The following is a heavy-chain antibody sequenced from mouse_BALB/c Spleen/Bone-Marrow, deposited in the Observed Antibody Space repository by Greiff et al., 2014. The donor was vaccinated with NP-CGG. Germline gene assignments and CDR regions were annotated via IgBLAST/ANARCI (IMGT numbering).Heavy chain of an antibody. V-gene: IGHV14-3*02. J-gene: IGHJ1*01. Sequence: EVQLQQSGAELVKPGASVKLPCSASGFNIKDTYMHWVKQRPEQGLGWIGRIDPANGNTKYDPKFQDKATITADTSSNTVDLQLSSLTFEDTAVYYCARQEFAIYWYFDVWGAGTTVTVSS. CDR3: ARQEFAIYWYFDV. CDR1: GFNIKDTY. D-gene: IGHD1-3*01. CDR2: IDPANGNT.